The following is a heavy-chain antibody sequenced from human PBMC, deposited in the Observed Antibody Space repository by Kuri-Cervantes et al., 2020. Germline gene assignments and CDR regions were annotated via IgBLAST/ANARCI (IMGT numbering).Heavy chain of an antibody. Sequence: GESLKISCTVSGGSISSYYWSWIRQPPGKGLEWVANINQDGSEEFYVDSVKGRFTISRDNAKNSLYLQMNSLRAEDTAVYYCARVFDLWGRGTLVTVSS. CDR3: ARVFDL. J-gene: IGHJ2*01. V-gene: IGHV3-7*04. CDR2: INQDGSEE. CDR1: GGSISSYY.